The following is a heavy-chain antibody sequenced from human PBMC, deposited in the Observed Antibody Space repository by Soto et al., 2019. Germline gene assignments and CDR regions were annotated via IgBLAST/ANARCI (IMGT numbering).Heavy chain of an antibody. V-gene: IGHV1-18*04. CDR1: GYPFTSYG. J-gene: IGHJ4*02. D-gene: IGHD1-1*01. Sequence: GGSVKVCWKASGYPFTSYGLSLVRQAPGQGLEWMGWMSAYNGNTNYAQKLQGKVTMTRDTSARIAYMELGSLRSDDTAVYYCAREMGTIFYDWGPGTLVTV. CDR2: MSAYNGNT. CDR3: AREMGTIFYD.